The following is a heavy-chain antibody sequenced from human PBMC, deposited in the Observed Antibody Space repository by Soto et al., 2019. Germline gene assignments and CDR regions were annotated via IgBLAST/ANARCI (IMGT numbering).Heavy chain of an antibody. V-gene: IGHV3-23*01. CDR3: AKDLSAYGHGYSEF. Sequence: WGSLRVSCAASVFTFSTYAMSWVRQAPGKGLEWVSAISGTGGSTYYADSVKGRFTISMDSSKNTLYLQMNSLRAEDTAVYYCAKDLSAYGHGYSEFWGQGTMVTVSS. J-gene: IGHJ4*02. CDR2: ISGTGGST. CDR1: VFTFSTYA. D-gene: IGHD5-18*01.